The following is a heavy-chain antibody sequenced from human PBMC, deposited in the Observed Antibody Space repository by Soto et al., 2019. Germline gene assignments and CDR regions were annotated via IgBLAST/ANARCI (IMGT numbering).Heavy chain of an antibody. Sequence: QVQLVESGGGLVKPGGSLRLSCAASGFTFSDYYMSWIRQAPGKGLEWVSYISSSGSTIYYADSVKGRFTISRDNAKNSLYLQMNSLRAEDTAVYYCASEVTVWSSRGEGGYFDLWGRGTLVTVSS. CDR2: ISSSGSTI. J-gene: IGHJ2*01. D-gene: IGHD6-13*01. CDR3: ASEVTVWSSRGEGGYFDL. V-gene: IGHV3-11*01. CDR1: GFTFSDYY.